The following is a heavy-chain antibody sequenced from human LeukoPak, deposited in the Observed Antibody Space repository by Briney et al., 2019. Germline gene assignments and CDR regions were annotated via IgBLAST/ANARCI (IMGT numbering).Heavy chain of an antibody. V-gene: IGHV3-33*05. D-gene: IGHD5-18*01. CDR1: GFTLNNYG. CDR3: ATGRPRDTVLVPVPTSDY. Sequence: PGGSLRLSCAASGFTLNNYGMHWVRQAPGKGLEWVAAISYDGSDKYYADSVRGRFTFSRDSSKNTLYLQMDSLRADDTAVYYCATGRPRDTVLVPVPTSDYWGQGTLVTVSS. J-gene: IGHJ4*02. CDR2: ISYDGSDK.